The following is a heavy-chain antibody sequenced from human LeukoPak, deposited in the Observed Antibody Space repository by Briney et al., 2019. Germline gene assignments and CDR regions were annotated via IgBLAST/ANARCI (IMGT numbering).Heavy chain of an antibody. CDR1: GFTFSSYG. J-gene: IGHJ6*02. V-gene: IGHV3-33*01. Sequence: GGSLRLSCAASGFTFSSYGMHWVRQAPGKGLEWVAVIWYDGSNKYYADSVKGRFTISRDNSKNTLYLQMNSLRAEDTAVYYCARDAPAYYYGMDVWGQGTTVTVSS. CDR2: IWYDGSNK. CDR3: ARDAPAYYYGMDV.